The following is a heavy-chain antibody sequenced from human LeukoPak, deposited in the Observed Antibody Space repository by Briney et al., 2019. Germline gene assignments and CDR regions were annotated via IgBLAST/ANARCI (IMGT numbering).Heavy chain of an antibody. CDR2: IYTSGST. CDR3: ARVMVWVGEVAHYYYYYYMDV. CDR1: GGSISSYY. Sequence: SETLSLTCTVSGGSISSYYWSWIRPPAGKGLEWTGRIYTSGSTNYNPSLKSRVTMSVDPSKNQFSLKLRSVTAADTAVYYCARVMVWVGEVAHYYYYYYMDVWGKGTTVTISS. V-gene: IGHV4-4*07. D-gene: IGHD3-10*01. J-gene: IGHJ6*03.